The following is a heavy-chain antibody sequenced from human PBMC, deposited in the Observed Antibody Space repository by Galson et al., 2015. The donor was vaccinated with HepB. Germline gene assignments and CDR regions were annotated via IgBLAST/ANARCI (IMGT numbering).Heavy chain of an antibody. CDR1: GYSFTSHW. CDR2: IDPSDSYT. V-gene: IGHV5-10-1*01. J-gene: IGHJ3*02. Sequence: QSGAEVKKPGESLRISCKGSGYSFTSHWITWVRQMPGKGLEWMGTIDPSDSYTNYSPSFQGHVTISPDTSISTVYLQWGYLKASDTAMYYCARRTEYSYDSSGIRGTAFDIWGQGTMVTVSS. CDR3: ARRTEYSYDSSGIRGTAFDI. D-gene: IGHD3-22*01.